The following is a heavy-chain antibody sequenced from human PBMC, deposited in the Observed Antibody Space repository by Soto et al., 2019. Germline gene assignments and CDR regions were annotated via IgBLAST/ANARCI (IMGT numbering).Heavy chain of an antibody. D-gene: IGHD6-6*01. Sequence: IRLSCAASGFSFIDFAMSWVRQAPGKGLEWVSAISSSGGSTYYPDSVKGRFTISRDNSKNTLFLQMNSLRAEDTAVYYCTNRKLPTRPWGPAFDVWGQGTMVTASS. CDR3: TNRKLPTRPWGPAFDV. V-gene: IGHV3-23*01. CDR2: ISSSGGST. CDR1: GFSFIDFA. J-gene: IGHJ3*01.